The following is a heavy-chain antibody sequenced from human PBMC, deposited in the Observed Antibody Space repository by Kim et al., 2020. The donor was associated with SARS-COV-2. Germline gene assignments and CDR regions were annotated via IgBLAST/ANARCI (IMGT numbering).Heavy chain of an antibody. V-gene: IGHV3-33*01. D-gene: IGHD4-17*01. Sequence: GGSLRLSCAASGFTFSSYGMHWVRQAPGKGLEWVAVIWYDGSNKYYADSVKGRFTISRDNSKNTLYLQMNSLRAEDTAVYYCARESVTTVADYWGQGTLVTVSS. CDR3: ARESVTTVADY. J-gene: IGHJ4*02. CDR1: GFTFSSYG. CDR2: IWYDGSNK.